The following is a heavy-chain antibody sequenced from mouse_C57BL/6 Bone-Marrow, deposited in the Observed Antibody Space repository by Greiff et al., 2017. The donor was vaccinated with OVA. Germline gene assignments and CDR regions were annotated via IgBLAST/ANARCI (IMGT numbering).Heavy chain of an antibody. J-gene: IGHJ2*01. V-gene: IGHV7-3*01. D-gene: IGHD1-1*01. CDR3: ARYTGRVAVDYSAY. CDR1: GFTFTNYY. CDR2: IRNKPNGSTT. Sequence: EVHLVESGGGLVQPGDSLSLSCAASGFTFTNYYMSWVRQPPGKALEWLAFIRNKPNGSTTEHSASVKGRFTISRAHSQSIIYLQMTALRAEDCATYYCARYTGRVAVDYSAYWGPGTALTVSS.